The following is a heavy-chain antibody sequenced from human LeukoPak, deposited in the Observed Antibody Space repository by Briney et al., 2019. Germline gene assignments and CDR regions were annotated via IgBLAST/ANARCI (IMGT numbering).Heavy chain of an antibody. CDR3: ARAQTITMVRGVTSFDY. D-gene: IGHD3-10*01. Sequence: GGSLRLSCAASGFTFSSYEMNWVRQAPGKGLEWVSYISSSGSTIYYADSVKGRFTISRDNSKNTLYLQMNSLRAEDTAVYYCARAQTITMVRGVTSFDYWGQGTLVTVSS. J-gene: IGHJ4*02. CDR2: ISSSGSTI. V-gene: IGHV3-48*03. CDR1: GFTFSSYE.